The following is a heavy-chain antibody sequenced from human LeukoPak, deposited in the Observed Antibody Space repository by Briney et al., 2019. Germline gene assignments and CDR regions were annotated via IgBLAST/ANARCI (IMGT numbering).Heavy chain of an antibody. Sequence: PGRSLRLSCAASGFTFSSYGMHWVRQAPGKRLEWEAVIWYDESNKYYADSVKGRFTISRDNSKNTLYLQMNSLRAEDTAVYYCAVAGSTLPPFDYWGQGTLVTVSS. J-gene: IGHJ4*02. V-gene: IGHV3-33*01. CDR2: IWYDESNK. D-gene: IGHD6-13*01. CDR3: AVAGSTLPPFDY. CDR1: GFTFSSYG.